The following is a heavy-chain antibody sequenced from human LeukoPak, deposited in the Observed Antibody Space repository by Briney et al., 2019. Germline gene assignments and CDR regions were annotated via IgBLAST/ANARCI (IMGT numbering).Heavy chain of an antibody. J-gene: IGHJ4*02. CDR3: ARGDYGDFFDY. Sequence: SETLSLTCTVSGYSISTGYYWDWIRQPPGKGLEWIGTFYHGGSTYYNPSLKSRVTISVDTSKNQFSLKLSSVTAADTAVYYCARGDYGDFFDYWGQGTLVTVSS. D-gene: IGHD4-17*01. CDR1: GYSISTGYY. V-gene: IGHV4-38-2*02. CDR2: FYHGGST.